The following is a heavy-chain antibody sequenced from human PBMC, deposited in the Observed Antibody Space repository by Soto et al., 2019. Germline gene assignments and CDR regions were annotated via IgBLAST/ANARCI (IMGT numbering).Heavy chain of an antibody. Sequence: ASVKVSCKASGCTFTSYDINWVRQATGQGLEWMGWMNPNSGNTGYAQKFQGRVTMTRDTSISTAYMELSSLRSEDTAIYYCTRGERDCSGARCYDYWSQGTLVTVSS. D-gene: IGHD2-15*01. V-gene: IGHV1-8*01. J-gene: IGHJ4*02. CDR1: GCTFTSYD. CDR2: MNPNSGNT. CDR3: TRGERDCSGARCYDY.